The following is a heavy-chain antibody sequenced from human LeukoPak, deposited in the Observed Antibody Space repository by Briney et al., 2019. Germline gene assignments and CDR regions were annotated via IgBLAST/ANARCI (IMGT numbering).Heavy chain of an antibody. CDR3: ARDGMESLGDDAFDI. V-gene: IGHV4-59*11. J-gene: IGHJ3*02. CDR2: IYNSGNT. CDR1: GGSISSHY. D-gene: IGHD1-1*01. Sequence: SETLSLTXTVSGGSISSHYWSWIRQPPGKGLEWIGYIYNSGNTNYNPSLKSRVTISVDTSKNQFSLKLSSVTAADTAVYYCARDGMESLGDDAFDIWGQGTMVTVSS.